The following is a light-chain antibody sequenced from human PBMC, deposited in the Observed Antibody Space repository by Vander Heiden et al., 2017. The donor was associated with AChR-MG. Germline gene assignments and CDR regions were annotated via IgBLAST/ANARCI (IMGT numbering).Light chain of an antibody. CDR3: LHYSNYPHS. CDR1: QRISVC. CDR2: KAS. V-gene: IGKV1-5*03. Sequence: IQLTPSPSTLSASVVYRVTITCRASQRISVCLAWYQQKPGKGPKLLIYKASSLESGVPSRFRGSGSGTEFTLTISSLQPDDFATYYCLHYSNYPHSFGQGTKVEIK. J-gene: IGKJ2*03.